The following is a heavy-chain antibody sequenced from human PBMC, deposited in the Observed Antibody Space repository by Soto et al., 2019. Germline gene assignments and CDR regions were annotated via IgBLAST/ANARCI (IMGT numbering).Heavy chain of an antibody. CDR2: IYYPGLT. CDR1: GDSISSGGLS. D-gene: IGHD6-13*01. CDR3: AGGRRSKTATAGAGWFDP. J-gene: IGHJ5*02. V-gene: IGHV4-30-2*06. Sequence: QLQLQESGSGLLKPSQTLSLNCSVSGDSISSGGLSWNWLRQSPGRGLEWIGYIYYPGLTYYNPSLRSRVATSLDTSENPVSLSLSSVTAADSAVYYCAGGRRSKTATAGAGWFDPWGPGTLVTVSS.